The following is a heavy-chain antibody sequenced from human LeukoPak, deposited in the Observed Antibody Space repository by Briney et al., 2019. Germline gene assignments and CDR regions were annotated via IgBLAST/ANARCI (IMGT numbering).Heavy chain of an antibody. J-gene: IGHJ4*02. CDR1: RCSVNNNY. Sequence: GGSLRLSCAASRCSVNNNYMTWIRQAPGKGLEWISVIYSGGSTYYADSVKGRFTISRDASENTLSLQMNSLRAEDTAVYYCARDRGGLYYFDYWGQGTLVTVSS. CDR3: ARDRGGLYYFDY. CDR2: IYSGGST. V-gene: IGHV3-66*01. D-gene: IGHD2-15*01.